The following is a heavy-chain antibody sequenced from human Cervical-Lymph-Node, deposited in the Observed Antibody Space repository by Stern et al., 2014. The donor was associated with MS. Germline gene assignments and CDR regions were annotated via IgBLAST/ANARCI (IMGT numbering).Heavy chain of an antibody. CDR2: IDPYKGDR. V-gene: IGHV1-2*07. CDR1: GYTFTDYS. CDR3: ARGIPRMDSVLSPFMCSFES. D-gene: IGHD3-16*01. J-gene: IGHJ4*02. Sequence: VQLVESGAELKQPGASLKLSCKSSGYTFTDYSLPWVRQATGQGLEWVAGIDPYKGDRNHASEFEGRVAITRDPFIGTAYMELRGLTSDGTAVYYCARGIPRMDSVLSPFMCSFESWGQGTQITVSS.